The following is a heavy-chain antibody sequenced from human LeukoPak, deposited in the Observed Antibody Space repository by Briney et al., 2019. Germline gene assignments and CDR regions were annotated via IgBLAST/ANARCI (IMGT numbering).Heavy chain of an antibody. Sequence: PGGSLRLSCAASGFTLSSYWLHWVRQAPGKGLVWFSRISDADGSITDYADSVRGRFTISRDTAKNTLYLEMNSLGAEDTAVYYCARDLSGYSDYWGQGTLVTVSS. D-gene: IGHD2-15*01. CDR3: ARDLSGYSDY. CDR1: GFTLSSYW. V-gene: IGHV3-74*01. J-gene: IGHJ4*02. CDR2: ISDADGSIT.